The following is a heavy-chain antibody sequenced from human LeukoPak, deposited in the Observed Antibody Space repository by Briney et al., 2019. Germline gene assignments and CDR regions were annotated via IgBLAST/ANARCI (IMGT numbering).Heavy chain of an antibody. CDR3: ARGPRTTYLDY. J-gene: IGHJ4*02. V-gene: IGHV4-34*01. D-gene: IGHD2/OR15-2a*01. CDR1: GGSFSGYY. Sequence: PSETLSLTCAVYGGSFSGYYWSWIRQPPGKGLEWIGEINHSGSTNYNPSLMSRVTISVDTSKNQFSLKLSSVTAADTAVYYCARGPRTTYLDYWGQGTLVTVSS. CDR2: INHSGST.